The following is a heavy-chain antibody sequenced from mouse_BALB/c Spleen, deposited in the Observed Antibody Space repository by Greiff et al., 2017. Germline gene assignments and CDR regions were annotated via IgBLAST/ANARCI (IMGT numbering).Heavy chain of an antibody. V-gene: IGHV5-9-4*01. J-gene: IGHJ4*01. D-gene: IGHD2-12*01. Sequence: EVQRVESGGGLVKPGGSLKLSCAASGFTFSSYAMSWVRQSPEKRLEWVAEISSGGSYTYYPDTVTGRFTISRDNAKNTLYLEMSSLRSEDTAMYYCARGGHYSDYYAMDYWGQGTSVTVSS. CDR2: ISSGGSYT. CDR3: ARGGHYSDYYAMDY. CDR1: GFTFSSYA.